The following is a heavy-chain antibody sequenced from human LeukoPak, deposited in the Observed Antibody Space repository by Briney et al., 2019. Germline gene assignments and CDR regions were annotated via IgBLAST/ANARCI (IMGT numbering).Heavy chain of an antibody. Sequence: PGGSLRLSCAASGFTFSSYSMNWVRQAPGKGLEWVAFIRYDGFSEYYADSVKGRFTISRDNSKNTLYLQMNSLRAEDTAVYYCAKDQGYIYVYFDYWGQGTLVTVSS. J-gene: IGHJ4*02. CDR1: GFTFSSYS. D-gene: IGHD5-18*01. V-gene: IGHV3-30*02. CDR2: IRYDGFSE. CDR3: AKDQGYIYVYFDY.